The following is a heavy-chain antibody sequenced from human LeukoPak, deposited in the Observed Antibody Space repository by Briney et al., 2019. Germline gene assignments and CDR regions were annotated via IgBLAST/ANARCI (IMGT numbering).Heavy chain of an antibody. D-gene: IGHD2-2*01. Sequence: EGSLRLSCAASGFTFSSYSMNWVRQAPGKGLEWVSSISSSSSYIYYADSVKGRFTISRDNAKNSLYLQMNSLRAEDTAAYYCARDMEDIVVVPAAAYYYYYGMDVWGQGTTVTVSS. V-gene: IGHV3-21*01. CDR2: ISSSSSYI. CDR1: GFTFSSYS. CDR3: ARDMEDIVVVPAAAYYYYYGMDV. J-gene: IGHJ6*02.